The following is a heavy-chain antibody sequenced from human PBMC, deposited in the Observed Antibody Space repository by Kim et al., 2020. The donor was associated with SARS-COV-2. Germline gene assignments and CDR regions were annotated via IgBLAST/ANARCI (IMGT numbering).Heavy chain of an antibody. V-gene: IGHV3-23*01. Sequence: WGSLRLSCAASGFTFSNSARTWVRQAPGKGLEWVSTIRGIYVNTTYADSVKGRFTISRDNSKNTLYLHINSLRAEDTSVHYLAKASTTHYY. CDR3: AKASTTHYY. D-gene: IGHD1-1*01. J-gene: IGHJ6*01. CDR1: GFTFSNSA. CDR2: IRGIYVNT.